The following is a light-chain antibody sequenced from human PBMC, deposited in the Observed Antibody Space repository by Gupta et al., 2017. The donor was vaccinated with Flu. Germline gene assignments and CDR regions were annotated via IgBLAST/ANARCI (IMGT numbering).Light chain of an antibody. CDR1: QSISSDY. J-gene: IGKJ2*01. CDR3: QHSGTSLYT. Sequence: GNLSLSPGERATLSCRSSQSISSDYLAWYQQKPGQAPRLLIYSASTRATGIPDRFSGSGSGTDFTLTISGLEPEDFAVYFCQHSGTSLYTFGQGTKLEIK. CDR2: SAS. V-gene: IGKV3-20*01.